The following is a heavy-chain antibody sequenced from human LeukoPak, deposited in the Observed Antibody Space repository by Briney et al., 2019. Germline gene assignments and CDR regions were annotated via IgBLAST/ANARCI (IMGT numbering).Heavy chain of an antibody. D-gene: IGHD3-3*01. Sequence: SVKVSCKASGGALSSSAVSWLRLAPGQGLEWLGGIIPIYDSADYTQRFQGRVKISTDEPTSTLFLELSSLTPEDTAVYYCARAWSGILAYDAFDIWGQGTMIIVSS. CDR1: GGALSSSA. J-gene: IGHJ3*02. V-gene: IGHV1-69*05. CDR2: IIPIYDSA. CDR3: ARAWSGILAYDAFDI.